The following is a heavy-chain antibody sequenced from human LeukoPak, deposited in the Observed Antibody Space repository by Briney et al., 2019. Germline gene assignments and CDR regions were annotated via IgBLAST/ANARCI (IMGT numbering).Heavy chain of an antibody. CDR1: GYTFTSYD. D-gene: IGHD2-2*01. V-gene: IGHV1-8*01. CDR3: ARGLVVEVPAANYYYYGMDV. CDR2: MNPNSGNT. J-gene: IGHJ6*02. Sequence: GASVKVSCKASGYTFTSYDINWVRQATGQGLEWMGWMNPNSGNTGYAQKFQGRVTMTRNTSISTAYMELSSLRSEDTAVYYCARGLVVEVPAANYYYYGMDVWGQGTTVTVSS.